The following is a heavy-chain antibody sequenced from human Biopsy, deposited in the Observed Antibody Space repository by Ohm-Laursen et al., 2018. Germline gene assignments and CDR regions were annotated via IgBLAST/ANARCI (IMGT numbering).Heavy chain of an antibody. Sequence: SVKVSCKASGYSFTSYCMHWVRQAPGHGLEWMGMINPSGSTTSYPQIFQGRVTMTRDTSKSTVYMELSSLRSADTAVYFCARNTGWYGDLYYFDYWGQGTLVTVSS. CDR2: INPSGSTT. D-gene: IGHD6-19*01. CDR1: GYSFTSYC. J-gene: IGHJ4*02. CDR3: ARNTGWYGDLYYFDY. V-gene: IGHV1-46*01.